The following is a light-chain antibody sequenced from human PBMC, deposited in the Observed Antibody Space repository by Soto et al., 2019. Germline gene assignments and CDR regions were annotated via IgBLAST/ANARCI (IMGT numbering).Light chain of an antibody. CDR1: LNVNSY. J-gene: IGKJ3*01. CDR3: QQRSNWPLT. V-gene: IGKV3-11*01. Sequence: VLTQSPATLSLSPGERATLSCRASLNVNSYLAWYQQKPGQAPRLLIYDASNRAAGIPARFSVSGSGTDFTLTISRLENEDFAVYYCQQRSNWPLTFGPGTKVDIK. CDR2: DAS.